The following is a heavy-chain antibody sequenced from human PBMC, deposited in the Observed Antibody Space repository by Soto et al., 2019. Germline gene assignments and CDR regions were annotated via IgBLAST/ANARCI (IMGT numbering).Heavy chain of an antibody. Sequence: SETLSLTCTVSGGSISSSSYYWGWIRQPPGKGLEWIGSIYYSGSTYYNPSLKSRVTISVDTSKNQFSLKLSSVTAADTAVYYCARQALSVIVVVPALNWFDPWGQGTLVTVSS. D-gene: IGHD2-2*01. CDR3: ARQALSVIVVVPALNWFDP. J-gene: IGHJ5*02. CDR2: IYYSGST. CDR1: GGSISSSSYY. V-gene: IGHV4-39*01.